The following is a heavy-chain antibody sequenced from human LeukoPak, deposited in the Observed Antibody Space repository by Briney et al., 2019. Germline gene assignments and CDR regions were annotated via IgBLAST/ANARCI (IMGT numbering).Heavy chain of an antibody. J-gene: IGHJ6*02. CDR2: IPYDGSNK. V-gene: IGHV3-30*18. CDR3: AKGEPGPLAVAGRSYFYYGMDV. CDR1: GFTFSSYG. D-gene: IGHD6-19*01. Sequence: GGSLRLSCAASGFTFSSYGMHWVRQAPGKGLEWVAVIPYDGSNKYYADSVKGRFTISRDNSKNTLYLQMNSLRAEDTAVYYCAKGEPGPLAVAGRSYFYYGMDVWGQGTTVTVSS.